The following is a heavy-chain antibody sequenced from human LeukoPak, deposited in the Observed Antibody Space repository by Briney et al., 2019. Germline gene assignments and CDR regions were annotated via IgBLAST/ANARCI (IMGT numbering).Heavy chain of an antibody. CDR2: INPNSGGT. Sequence: ASVKVSCRASGYTFTGYYMHWVRQAPGQGREWRGWINPNSGGTNYAKKLQGRVTMTRDTSISTAYMELSRLRSDDTAVYYCARTTIVVVPAAIAHNWFDPWGQGTMVTVSS. D-gene: IGHD2-2*02. J-gene: IGHJ5*02. V-gene: IGHV1-2*02. CDR3: ARTTIVVVPAAIAHNWFDP. CDR1: GYTFTGYY.